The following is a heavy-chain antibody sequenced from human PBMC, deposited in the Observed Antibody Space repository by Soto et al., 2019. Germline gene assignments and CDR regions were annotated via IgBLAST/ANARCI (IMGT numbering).Heavy chain of an antibody. CDR1: GGSISSSSYY. D-gene: IGHD3-22*01. V-gene: IGHV4-39*01. CDR2: IYYSGST. Sequence: PSETLSLTCTVSGGSISSSSYYWGWIRQPPGKGLEWIGSIYYSGSTYYNPSLKSRVTISVDTSKNQFSLKLSSVTAADTAVYYCARLPPATYSSGYYPFDYWGQGTLVTVSS. J-gene: IGHJ4*02. CDR3: ARLPPATYSSGYYPFDY.